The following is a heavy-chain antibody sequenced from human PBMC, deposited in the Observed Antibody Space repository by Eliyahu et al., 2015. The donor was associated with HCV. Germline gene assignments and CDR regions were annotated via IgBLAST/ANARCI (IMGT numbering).Heavy chain of an antibody. J-gene: IGHJ5*02. CDR3: ASGGGGIAVAGTGGWFDP. Sequence: QVQLQESGPGLVKPSETLSLTCXVSGGSITTYYWSGXRQPPGKGLXWIGYXHXRGSTNYNPSLKSRVTISVDTSKNQFXLNLTSVTAADTAVYYCASGGGGIAVAGTGGWFDPWGQGTLVTVSS. V-gene: IGHV4-59*01. D-gene: IGHD6-19*01. CDR2: XHXRGST. CDR1: GGSITTYY.